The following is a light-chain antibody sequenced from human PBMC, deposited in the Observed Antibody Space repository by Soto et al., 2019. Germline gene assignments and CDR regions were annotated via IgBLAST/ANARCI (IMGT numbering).Light chain of an antibody. J-gene: IGLJ2*01. CDR2: DDS. CDR1: NIGSKS. Sequence: SSELTQPPSVSVAPGQTARLTCGGNNIGSKSVQWYQQKPGQAPVLVVYDDSDRPSGIPERFSGSNSGNTATLTIRRVDAGDEADYYCQVWDSSSDHPVVFGGGTKVTVL. V-gene: IGLV3-21*02. CDR3: QVWDSSSDHPVV.